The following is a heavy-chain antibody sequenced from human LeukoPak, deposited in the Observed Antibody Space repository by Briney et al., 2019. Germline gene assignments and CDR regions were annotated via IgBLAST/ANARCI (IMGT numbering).Heavy chain of an antibody. Sequence: PGGSLRLSCAASGFTFSSYSMNWVRQAPGKGLEWVSYISSSSSTIYYADSVKGRFTISRDNAKNSLYLQMNSLRAEDTAVYYCARAGPLRRLHYWGQGTLVTVSS. CDR2: ISSSSSTI. CDR1: GFTFSSYS. V-gene: IGHV3-48*01. CDR3: ARAGPLRRLHY. D-gene: IGHD2-21*01. J-gene: IGHJ4*02.